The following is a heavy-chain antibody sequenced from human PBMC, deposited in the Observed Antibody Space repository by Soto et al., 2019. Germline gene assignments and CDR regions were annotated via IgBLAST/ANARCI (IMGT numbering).Heavy chain of an antibody. CDR2: IIPILGIA. CDR1: GGTFSSYT. CDR3: AREGGVHYGDYVLDY. V-gene: IGHV1-69*08. J-gene: IGHJ4*02. D-gene: IGHD4-17*01. Sequence: QVQLVQSGAEVQKPGSSVKVSCKASGGTFSSYTISWVRQAPGQGLEWMGRIIPILGIANYAQKFQGRVTSTADKSTSTAYMELSSLRSEDTAVYYCAREGGVHYGDYVLDYWGQGTLVTVSS.